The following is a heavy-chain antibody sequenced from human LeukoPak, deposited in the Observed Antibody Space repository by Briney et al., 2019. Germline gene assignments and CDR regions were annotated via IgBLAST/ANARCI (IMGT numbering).Heavy chain of an antibody. CDR1: GGSFSGYY. D-gene: IGHD2-2*01. V-gene: IGHV4-34*01. CDR3: ARIGPSGGIVVVPAAMSFDP. CDR2: INHSGST. J-gene: IGHJ5*02. Sequence: PSETLSLTCAVYGGSFSGYYWSWIRQPPGEGLEWIGEINHSGSTNYNPSLKSRVTISVDTSKNQFSLKLSSVTAADTAVYYCARIGPSGGIVVVPAAMSFDPWGQGTLVTVSS.